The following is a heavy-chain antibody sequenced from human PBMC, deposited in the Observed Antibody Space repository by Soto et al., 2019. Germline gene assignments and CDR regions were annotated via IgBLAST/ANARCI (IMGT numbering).Heavy chain of an antibody. D-gene: IGHD3-10*01. CDR3: ARDPMGHYFCSGRSYYDY. J-gene: IGHJ4*02. CDR1: GFTFSSYA. CDR2: ISYDGSNK. V-gene: IGHV3-30-3*01. Sequence: GGSLRLSCAASGFTFSSYAMHWVRQAPGKGLEWVAVISYDGSNKYYADSVKGRFTISRDNSKNTLYLQMNSLRAEDTAVYYCARDPMGHYFCSGRSYYDYWSQGTLVTVSS.